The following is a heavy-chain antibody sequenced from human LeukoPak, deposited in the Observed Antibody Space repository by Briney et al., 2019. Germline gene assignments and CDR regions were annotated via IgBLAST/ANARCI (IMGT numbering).Heavy chain of an antibody. CDR1: GFTFSSYE. D-gene: IGHD3-10*01. Sequence: GGSLRLSCAASGFTFSSYEMNWVRQAPGKGLEWVSYISSSGSTIYYADSVKGRFTISRDNAKNSLYLQVNSLRAEDTAVYYCARAPGLLWFGEQLYYYYGMDVWGQGTTVTVSS. CDR2: ISSSGSTI. J-gene: IGHJ6*02. CDR3: ARAPGLLWFGEQLYYYYGMDV. V-gene: IGHV3-48*03.